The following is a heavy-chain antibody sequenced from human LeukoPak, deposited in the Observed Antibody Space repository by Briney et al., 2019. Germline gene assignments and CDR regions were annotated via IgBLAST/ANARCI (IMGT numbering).Heavy chain of an antibody. CDR1: GFTFSTSW. J-gene: IGHJ4*02. D-gene: IGHD3-3*01. V-gene: IGHV3-74*01. CDR2: INSDGRST. Sequence: PGGALRLSCAASGFTFSTSWMHWVRQVPGKGLVWVSRINSDGRSTDYADSVKGRFTISRDNTKNTLYLQMNSRRAEDTAVYYCAHTVWSGNYFDYWGQGTLVTVSS. CDR3: AHTVWSGNYFDY.